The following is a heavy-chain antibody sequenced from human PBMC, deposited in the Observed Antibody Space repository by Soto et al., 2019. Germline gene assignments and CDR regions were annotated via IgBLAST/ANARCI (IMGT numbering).Heavy chain of an antibody. CDR3: ARGSYYYDSSGYYPSGYFDY. V-gene: IGHV4-59*01. CDR1: GGSISSYY. J-gene: IGHJ4*02. D-gene: IGHD3-22*01. CDR2: IYYSGST. Sequence: SETLSLTCTVSGGSISSYYWSWIRQPPGKGLEWIGYIYYSGSTNYNPSLKSRVTISVDTSKNQFSLKLSSVTAADTAVYYCARGSYYYDSSGYYPSGYFDYWGQGTLVTVSS.